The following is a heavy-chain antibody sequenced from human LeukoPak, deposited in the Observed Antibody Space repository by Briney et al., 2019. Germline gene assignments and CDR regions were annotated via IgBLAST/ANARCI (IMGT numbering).Heavy chain of an antibody. CDR1: GFTVSSNY. D-gene: IGHD6-13*01. Sequence: PGGSLRLSCAASGFTVSSNYMSWVRQAPGKGLEWVSAISGSGGSTYYADSVKGRFTISRDNSKNTLYLQMNSLRAEDTAVYYCAKGPQQQLVPHNWFDPWGQGTLVTVSS. CDR2: ISGSGGST. V-gene: IGHV3-23*01. J-gene: IGHJ5*02. CDR3: AKGPQQQLVPHNWFDP.